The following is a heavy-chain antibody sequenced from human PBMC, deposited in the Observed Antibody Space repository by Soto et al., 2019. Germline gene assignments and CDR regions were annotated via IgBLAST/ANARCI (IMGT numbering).Heavy chain of an antibody. Sequence: GGSLRLSCAASGFTFSSYAMHWVRQAPGKGLEYVSAISSNGGSTYYANSVKGRFTISRDNSKNTLYLQMGSLRAEDMAVYYCARVNYGDYGYAFDIWGQGTMVTVS. D-gene: IGHD4-17*01. CDR2: ISSNGGST. CDR1: GFTFSSYA. J-gene: IGHJ3*02. CDR3: ARVNYGDYGYAFDI. V-gene: IGHV3-64*01.